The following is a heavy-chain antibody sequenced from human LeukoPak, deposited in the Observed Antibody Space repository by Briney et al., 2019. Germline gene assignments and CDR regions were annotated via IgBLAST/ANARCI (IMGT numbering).Heavy chain of an antibody. CDR1: GFTFSNYA. J-gene: IGHJ4*02. V-gene: IGHV3-23*01. CDR2: ISGNGGST. CDR3: AARPYDYVWGSFDY. D-gene: IGHD3-16*01. Sequence: GSLRLSCAASGFTFSNYAMSWVRPAPGKGLEWVSAISGNGGSTYYADSVKGRFTISRDNSKNTLYLQMNSLRAEDTAVYYCAARPYDYVWGSFDYWGQGTLVTVSS.